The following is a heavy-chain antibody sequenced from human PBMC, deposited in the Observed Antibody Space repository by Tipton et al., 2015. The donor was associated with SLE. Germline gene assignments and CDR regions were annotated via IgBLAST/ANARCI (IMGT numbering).Heavy chain of an antibody. Sequence: LRLSCAVYDGSFSGYYWTWIRQPPGKGLEWIGEINHSRSTNFRPSLKSRIILSIDTSKNQFSLKLTSVTAADTAVYYCARASLHHLITSEDYWSQGTLVTVSS. CDR1: DGSFSGYY. CDR3: ARASLHHLITSEDY. CDR2: INHSRST. J-gene: IGHJ4*02. V-gene: IGHV4-34*01. D-gene: IGHD1-20*01.